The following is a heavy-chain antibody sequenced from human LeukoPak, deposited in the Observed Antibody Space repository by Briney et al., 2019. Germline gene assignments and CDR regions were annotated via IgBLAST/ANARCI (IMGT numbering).Heavy chain of an antibody. Sequence: GGSLRLSCAASGFTFSSYAMSWVRQAPGGGVEWVSAISGSGGSTYYADSVKGRFTISRDNSKNTLYLQMNSLRAEDTAVYYCAKDGESGYDSTYFDYWGQGTLVTVSS. J-gene: IGHJ4*02. D-gene: IGHD5-12*01. CDR1: GFTFSSYA. CDR3: AKDGESGYDSTYFDY. V-gene: IGHV3-23*01. CDR2: ISGSGGST.